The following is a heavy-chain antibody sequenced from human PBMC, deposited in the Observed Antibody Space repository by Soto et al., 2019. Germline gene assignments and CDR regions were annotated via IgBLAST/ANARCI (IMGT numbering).Heavy chain of an antibody. CDR2: ISYDEIDK. CDR1: GFTFSHYT. Sequence: GGSLRLSCAVSGFTFSHYTMHWVRQAPGKGLEWLALISYDEIDKYFAEAVKGRFTISRDNSKNTLYLQMDSLRAEDTAVYYCAGRSGSSDYWGRVTLVIVSS. D-gene: IGHD2-15*01. V-gene: IGHV3-30*04. J-gene: IGHJ4*02. CDR3: AGRSGSSDY.